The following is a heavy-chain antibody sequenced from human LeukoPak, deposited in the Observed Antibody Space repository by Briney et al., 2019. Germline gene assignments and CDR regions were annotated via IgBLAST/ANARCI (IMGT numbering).Heavy chain of an antibody. CDR2: ISSNSGST. CDR3: ARVKGMATMSDYYYGMDV. V-gene: IGHV3-64*01. D-gene: IGHD5-24*01. Sequence: GGSLRLSCAASGFSFSSYAMHWVRQAPGKGLEYVSCISSNSGSTYYANSVKGRFTISRDNSKNTLYLQMSSLRDEDMAVYYCARVKGMATMSDYYYGMDVWGQGTTVTVSS. CDR1: GFSFSSYA. J-gene: IGHJ6*02.